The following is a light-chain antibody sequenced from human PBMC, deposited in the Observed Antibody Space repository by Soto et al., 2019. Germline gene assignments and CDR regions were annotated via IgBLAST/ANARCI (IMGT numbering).Light chain of an antibody. CDR2: GAS. CDR3: QQYNKWPRT. V-gene: IGKV3D-15*01. CDR1: QSVNIH. J-gene: IGKJ1*01. Sequence: EIVMTQSPATLSVSPGERATLSCRASQSVNIHLAWYQQKPGQAPRLLIYGASTRATGIPAKFSGSGSGTEFTLTISSLQPEDFEVYYCQQYNKWPRTFGQGTKVDIK.